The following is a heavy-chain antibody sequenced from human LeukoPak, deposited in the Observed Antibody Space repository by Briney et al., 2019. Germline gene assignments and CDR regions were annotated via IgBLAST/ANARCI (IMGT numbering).Heavy chain of an antibody. CDR2: IYSGGST. D-gene: IGHD2-2*01. Sequence: GGSLRLSCAASGFTVSSNYMSWVRQAPGKGLEWVSVIYSGGSTYYADSVKGRFTISRDNSKNTLYLQMNSLRAEDTAAYYCARDYQRVAAFDIWGQGTMVTVSS. V-gene: IGHV3-66*02. CDR3: ARDYQRVAAFDI. J-gene: IGHJ3*02. CDR1: GFTVSSNY.